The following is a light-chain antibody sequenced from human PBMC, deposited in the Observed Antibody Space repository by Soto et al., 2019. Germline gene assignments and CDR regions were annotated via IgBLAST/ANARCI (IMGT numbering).Light chain of an antibody. Sequence: QSALTQPPSVSGAPGQRVTISCTGSSSNIGAGYNVHWYQQLPGTAPKLLIHANNNRPSGVPDRFSGSKSGTSASLAITGLQAEDEADYYCQSYDSSLSGSVVFGGGTQLTVL. CDR3: QSYDSSLSGSVV. J-gene: IGLJ2*01. CDR2: ANN. CDR1: SSNIGAGYN. V-gene: IGLV1-40*01.